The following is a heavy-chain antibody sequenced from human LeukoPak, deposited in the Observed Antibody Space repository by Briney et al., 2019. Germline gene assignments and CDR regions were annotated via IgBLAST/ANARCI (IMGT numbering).Heavy chain of an antibody. J-gene: IGHJ6*03. Sequence: GGSLKISCKGSGYSFTSYWIGWVRQMPGKGLEWMGIIYPGDSDTRYSPSFQGQVTISADKSISTAYLQWSSLKASDTAMYYCARSSSGRLTDAPEPNYYYYYIDVWGKGTTVTVSS. CDR2: IYPGDSDT. CDR1: GYSFTSYW. V-gene: IGHV5-51*01. CDR3: ARSSSGRLTDAPEPNYYYYYIDV. D-gene: IGHD5-18*01.